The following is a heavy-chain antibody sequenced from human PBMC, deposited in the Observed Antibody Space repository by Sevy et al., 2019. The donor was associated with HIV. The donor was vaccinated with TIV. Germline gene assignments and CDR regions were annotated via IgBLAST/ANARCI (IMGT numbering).Heavy chain of an antibody. D-gene: IGHD2-21*02. Sequence: GGSLRLSCAASGFTFDDYAMHWVRQAPGKGLEWVSGISWNSGSIGYADSVKGRFTISRDNAKNSLYLQMNSLRAEDTALYYCAKVGTAIYIDAFDIWGQGTMVTVS. J-gene: IGHJ3*02. CDR2: ISWNSGSI. CDR3: AKVGTAIYIDAFDI. CDR1: GFTFDDYA. V-gene: IGHV3-9*01.